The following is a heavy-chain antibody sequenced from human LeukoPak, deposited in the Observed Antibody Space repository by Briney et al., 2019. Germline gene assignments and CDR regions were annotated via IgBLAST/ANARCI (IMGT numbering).Heavy chain of an antibody. CDR3: ARWGPSPSDY. CDR2: ISAYNGNT. D-gene: IGHD1-26*01. V-gene: IGHV1-18*01. J-gene: IGHJ4*02. Sequence: ASVKVSCKASGYIFINHGIAWVRQAPGQGLEYMGRISAYNGNTDYAQKFQGRVTMTTDTSTSTAYMELRGLRFDDTAVYYCARWGPSPSDYWGQGTLVTVSS. CDR1: GYIFINHG.